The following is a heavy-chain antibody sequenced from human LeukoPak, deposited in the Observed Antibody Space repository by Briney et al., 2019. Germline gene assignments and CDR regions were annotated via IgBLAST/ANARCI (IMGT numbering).Heavy chain of an antibody. Sequence: GGSLRLSCAAPGFTFSNAWMNWVRQAPGKGLEWVGRIKSKTDGGTTDYAAPVKGRFTISRDDSKNTLYLQMNSLKTEDTAVYYCTTCSGSYPLPYYGMDVWGQGTTVTVSS. V-gene: IGHV3-15*07. CDR1: GFTFSNAW. D-gene: IGHD1-26*01. CDR3: TTCSGSYPLPYYGMDV. CDR2: IKSKTDGGTT. J-gene: IGHJ6*02.